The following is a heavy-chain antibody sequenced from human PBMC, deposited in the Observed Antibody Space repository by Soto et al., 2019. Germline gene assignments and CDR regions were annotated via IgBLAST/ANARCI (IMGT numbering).Heavy chain of an antibody. Sequence: PGGSLRLSCAASGFTFSRYGMHWVRQAPGKGPEGLSVISYDGSNKYYEDSVKGRFTISRDNSKNTLYLQMNSLRAEDTAVYYCAKGGEVLSPKTYYYYAMDVWGQGTTVTVSS. D-gene: IGHD3-10*01. CDR2: ISYDGSNK. CDR3: AKGGEVLSPKTYYYYAMDV. CDR1: GFTFSRYG. V-gene: IGHV3-30*18. J-gene: IGHJ6*02.